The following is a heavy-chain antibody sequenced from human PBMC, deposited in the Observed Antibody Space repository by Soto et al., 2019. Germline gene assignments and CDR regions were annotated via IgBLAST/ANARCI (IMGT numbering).Heavy chain of an antibody. J-gene: IGHJ3*02. Sequence: QVQLVQSVAEVKKPGASVKVSCKASGYTFTSYAMHWVRQAPGQRLEWMGWINAGNGNTKYSQKLQGRVTITRDTSASTAYMELSSLRSEDTAVYYCAREASGKLSAFDIWGQGTMVTVSS. CDR1: GYTFTSYA. CDR3: AREASGKLSAFDI. CDR2: INAGNGNT. V-gene: IGHV1-3*01. D-gene: IGHD1-7*01.